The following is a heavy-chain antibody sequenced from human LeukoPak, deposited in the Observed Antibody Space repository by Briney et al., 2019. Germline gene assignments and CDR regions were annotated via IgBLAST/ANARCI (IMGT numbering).Heavy chain of an antibody. J-gene: IGHJ4*02. Sequence: PGGSLRLSCAASGFXFSSYWMHWVRQAPGKGLVWVSRINSDGSSTSYADSVKGRFTISRDNAKNTLYLQMNSLRAEDTAVYYCAREYCSGGSCYTPNYFDYWGQGTLVTVSS. D-gene: IGHD2-15*01. CDR2: INSDGSST. CDR1: GFXFSSYW. CDR3: AREYCSGGSCYTPNYFDY. V-gene: IGHV3-74*01.